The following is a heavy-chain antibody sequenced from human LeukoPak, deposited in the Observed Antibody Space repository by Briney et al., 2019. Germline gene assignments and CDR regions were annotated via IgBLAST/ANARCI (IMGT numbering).Heavy chain of an antibody. Sequence: GGSLRLSCAASGFTFSDYYMSWIRQAPGKGLEWVSYISSSSSYTNYADSVKGRFTISRDNAKNSLYLQMNSLRAEDTAVYYCARRKYYDSSGYQYWGRGTLVTVSS. V-gene: IGHV3-11*03. CDR3: ARRKYYDSSGYQY. D-gene: IGHD3-22*01. J-gene: IGHJ4*02. CDR2: ISSSSSYT. CDR1: GFTFSDYY.